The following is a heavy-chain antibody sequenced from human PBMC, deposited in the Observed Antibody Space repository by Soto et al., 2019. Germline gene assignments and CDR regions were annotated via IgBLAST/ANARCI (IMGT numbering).Heavy chain of an antibody. J-gene: IGHJ4*02. V-gene: IGHV3-7*01. CDR2: INQDGSEK. CDR3: ARDGVAAGLYLDN. Sequence: GGSLRLSCAASGFIFRSYWMSWVRQAPGKGLEWVANINQDGSEKYYVDSVRGRFIISRDNAENSLYLQMNSLRAEDTALYYCARDGVAAGLYLDNWGQGTLVTVS. CDR1: GFIFRSYW. D-gene: IGHD2-15*01.